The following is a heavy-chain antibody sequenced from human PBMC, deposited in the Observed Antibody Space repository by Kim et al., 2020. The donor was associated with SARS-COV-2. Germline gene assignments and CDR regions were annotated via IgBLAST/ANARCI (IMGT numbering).Heavy chain of an antibody. CDR2: ISVGSNT. D-gene: IGHD1-26*01. V-gene: IGHV3-48*02. Sequence: GGSLRLSCAASGFTFNTYSMNWVRQAPGTGLEWISFISVGSNTIYADSVRGRFTISRDNAKNSLYLQMTSLRDEDTAVYYCARDGRWQQFLLDSWGQGTLVTVSS. CDR3: ARDGRWQQFLLDS. J-gene: IGHJ4*02. CDR1: GFTFNTYS.